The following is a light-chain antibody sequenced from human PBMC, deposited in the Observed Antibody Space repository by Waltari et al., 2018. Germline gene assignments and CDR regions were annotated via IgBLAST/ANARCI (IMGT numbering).Light chain of an antibody. J-gene: IGLJ2*01. V-gene: IGLV3-1*01. Sequence: SFELTQPTSVSVSPGQTASITCSGDKLGDKHVCWYQQKPGRSPVAVIYQDNRRPSGIPERFSGSNSGNTATLTISGTQAMDEADYFCQAWDTTTGVFGGGTKLTVL. CDR3: QAWDTTTGV. CDR2: QDN. CDR1: KLGDKH.